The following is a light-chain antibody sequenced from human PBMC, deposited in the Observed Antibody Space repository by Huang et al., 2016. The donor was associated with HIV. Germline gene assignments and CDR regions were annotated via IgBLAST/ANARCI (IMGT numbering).Light chain of an antibody. CDR1: QDINNF. Sequence: IRMTQSPSSLSASTGDRITITCRANQDINNFLAWYQQRPGIVPKLLIYAASTLQSGVPSRFSGNGSDTDFTLTIGCLHSEDVATYYCQQYDIHPLTFGPGTRVDIK. CDR2: AAS. J-gene: IGKJ3*01. CDR3: QQYDIHPLT. V-gene: IGKV1-8*01.